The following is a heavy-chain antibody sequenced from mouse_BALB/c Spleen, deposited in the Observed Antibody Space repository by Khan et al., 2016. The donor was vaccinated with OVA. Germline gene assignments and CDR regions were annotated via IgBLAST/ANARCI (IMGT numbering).Heavy chain of an antibody. V-gene: IGHV9-1*02. CDR1: GYTFTNYA. D-gene: IGHD2-1*01. Sequence: QIQLVQSGPELKKPGETVKISCKASGYTFTNYAMNWVNQAPGKGLKWVGWINTYTGEPTYADDFKGRFAFSLETSASTASLQISNLKNEDMATXFCARSRGNYLLDSWGQGTTLTVSS. CDR2: INTYTGEP. CDR3: ARSRGNYLLDS. J-gene: IGHJ2*01.